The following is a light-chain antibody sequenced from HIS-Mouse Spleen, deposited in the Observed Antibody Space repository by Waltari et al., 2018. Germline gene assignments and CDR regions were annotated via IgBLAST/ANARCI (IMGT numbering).Light chain of an antibody. V-gene: IGLV3-25*03. J-gene: IGLJ3*02. CDR1: ALPKQY. Sequence: SYELTQPPSVSVSPGQTARTTCSGDALPKQYADWYQQKPGQAPVLGIYKDSDRPSGIPERFSGSSSGTTVTLTISGVQAEDEADYYCQSADSSGTYRRVFGGGTKLTVL. CDR3: QSADSSGTYRRV. CDR2: KDS.